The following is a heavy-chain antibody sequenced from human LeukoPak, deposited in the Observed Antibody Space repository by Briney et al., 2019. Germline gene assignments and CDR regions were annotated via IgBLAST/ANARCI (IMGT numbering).Heavy chain of an antibody. CDR3: ATSILGDGYNSQPPYFDY. CDR2: FDPEDGET. V-gene: IGHV1-24*01. Sequence: GASVKVSCKVSGYTLTELSMHWVRQAPGKGLEWMGGFDPEDGETIYAQKFQGRVTMTEDTSTDTAYMELSSLRSEDTAVYYCATSILGDGYNSQPPYFDYWGQGTLVTVSS. CDR1: GYTLTELS. J-gene: IGHJ4*02. D-gene: IGHD5-24*01.